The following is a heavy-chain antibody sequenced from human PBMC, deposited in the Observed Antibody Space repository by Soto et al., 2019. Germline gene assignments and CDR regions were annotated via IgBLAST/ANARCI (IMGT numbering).Heavy chain of an antibody. V-gene: IGHV4-59*08. D-gene: IGHD2-15*01. J-gene: IGHJ4*02. CDR1: GGSISSYY. CDR3: ASWWAIKGYFTY. CDR2: IYYSENT. Sequence: SETLSLTCTVSGGSISSYYWSWIRQPPGKGLEWIGYIYYSENTYSNPSLKSRVAISGDTSKNQFSLKLSSVTAADTAVYYCASWWAIKGYFTYWGQGTLVTVSS.